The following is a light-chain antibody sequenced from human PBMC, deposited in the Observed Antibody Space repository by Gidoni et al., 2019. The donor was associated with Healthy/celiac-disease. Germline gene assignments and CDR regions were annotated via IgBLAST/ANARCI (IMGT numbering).Light chain of an antibody. CDR1: QSVSSSY. J-gene: IGKJ1*01. V-gene: IGKV3-20*01. CDR2: GAS. Sequence: DIVLTQSPGTLSLSPGERATLSCRASQSVSSSYLAWYQQKPGQAPRLLIYGASSRATGIPYRVSGSGSGTDFTLTISRLEPEDFAVYYCQQYGSSPWTFGQGTKVEIK. CDR3: QQYGSSPWT.